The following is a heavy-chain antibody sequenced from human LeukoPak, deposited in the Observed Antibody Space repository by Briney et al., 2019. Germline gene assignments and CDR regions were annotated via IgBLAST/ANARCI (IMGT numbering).Heavy chain of an antibody. D-gene: IGHD6-13*01. CDR1: GFTFSDYE. Sequence: AGGSLRLSCAASGFTFSDYEMNWVRQAPGKGLEWVSYISSSGTTIYYADSVKGRFTISRDNAKNSLYLQMNSLRAEDTAVYYCARDQGGYSSSWFDYWGQGTLVTVSS. V-gene: IGHV3-48*03. CDR2: ISSSGTTI. CDR3: ARDQGGYSSSWFDY. J-gene: IGHJ4*02.